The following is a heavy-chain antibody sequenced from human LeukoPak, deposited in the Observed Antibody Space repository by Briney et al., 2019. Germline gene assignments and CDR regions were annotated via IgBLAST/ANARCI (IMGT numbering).Heavy chain of an antibody. CDR1: GSTFTSYY. Sequence: GASVKVSCKASGSTFTSYYMHWVRQAPGQGLEWMGIINPSGGSTSYAQKFQGRVTMTRDTSISTAYMELSRLKSDDTAVYYCARENYGSGTDYWGQGTLVTVSS. J-gene: IGHJ4*02. CDR3: ARENYGSGTDY. CDR2: INPSGGST. V-gene: IGHV1-46*01. D-gene: IGHD3-10*01.